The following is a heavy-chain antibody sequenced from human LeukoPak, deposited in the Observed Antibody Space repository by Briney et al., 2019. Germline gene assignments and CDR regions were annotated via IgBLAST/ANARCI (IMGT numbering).Heavy chain of an antibody. CDR1: GYKFTDYW. D-gene: IGHD3-10*01. V-gene: IGHV5-51*01. CDR3: ARQCCRGASPGFDP. Sequence: GESPKISCKGSGYKFTDYWIAWVRQMPGKGLEWMGSIYPSDSDTRYSPSFQGQVTFSADKSINTAYLQWSSLRASDTAIYYCARQCCRGASPGFDPWGQGTLVTVSS. CDR2: IYPSDSDT. J-gene: IGHJ5*02.